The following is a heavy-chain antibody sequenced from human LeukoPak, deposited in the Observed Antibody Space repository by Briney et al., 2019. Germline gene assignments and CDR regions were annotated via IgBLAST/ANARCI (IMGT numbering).Heavy chain of an antibody. CDR3: TTDQGYGSGNLDY. CDR1: GFTFSNAW. CDR2: IKSKTDGGTT. V-gene: IGHV3-15*01. Sequence: GGSLRPSCAASGFTFSNAWMSWVRQAPGKGLEWVGRIKSKTDGGTTDYAAPVKGRFTISRDDSKNTLYLQMNSLKTEDTAVYYCTTDQGYGSGNLDYWGQGTLVTVSS. D-gene: IGHD3-10*01. J-gene: IGHJ4*02.